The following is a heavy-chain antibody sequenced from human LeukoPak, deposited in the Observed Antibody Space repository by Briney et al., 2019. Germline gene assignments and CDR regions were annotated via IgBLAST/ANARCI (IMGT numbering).Heavy chain of an antibody. V-gene: IGHV3-53*01. J-gene: IGHJ3*02. CDR1: GFTVSSNY. CDR3: ARADYDYGDPDAFDI. CDR2: IYSGGST. D-gene: IGHD4-17*01. Sequence: GGSLRLSCAASGFTVSSNYMSWVRQAPGKGREWVSVIYSGGSTYYADSVKGRFTISRDNSKNTLYLQINSLRAEDTAVYYCARADYDYGDPDAFDIWGQGTMVTVSS.